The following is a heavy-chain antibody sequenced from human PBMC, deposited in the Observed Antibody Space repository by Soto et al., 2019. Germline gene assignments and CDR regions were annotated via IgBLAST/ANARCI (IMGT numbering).Heavy chain of an antibody. CDR3: ARGYVYIVATITSPFDY. CDR1: GFTFSSYA. CDR2: ISYDGGNK. Sequence: QVQLVESGGGVVQPGRSLRLSCAASGFTFSSYAMHWVRQAPGKGLEGLAVISYDGGNKYYADSVKGRFTISRDNSKNTLYLQMNSLRAEDTAVYYCARGYVYIVATITSPFDYWGQGTMLTVSS. J-gene: IGHJ4*02. V-gene: IGHV3-30*04. D-gene: IGHD5-12*01.